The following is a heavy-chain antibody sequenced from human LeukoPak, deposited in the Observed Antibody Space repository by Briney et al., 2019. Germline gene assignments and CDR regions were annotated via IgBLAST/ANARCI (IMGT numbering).Heavy chain of an antibody. CDR3: AKDWIQFNRVFDCFDS. CDR2: IGNTET. J-gene: IGHJ4*02. CDR1: GFPFETNA. D-gene: IGHD5-18*01. V-gene: IGHV3-23*01. Sequence: GGSLRLSCATSGFPFETNAMSWVRQAPGKGLEWVATIGNTETFYADSVTGRFTISRDNSKNTVNLQMNRLRVEDTAIYYCAKDWIQFNRVFDCFDSCGQGTLVTDSS.